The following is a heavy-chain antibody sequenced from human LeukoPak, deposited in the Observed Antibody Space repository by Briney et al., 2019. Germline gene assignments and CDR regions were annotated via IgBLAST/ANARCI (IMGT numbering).Heavy chain of an antibody. CDR3: ARVMPSYSSSWVFDY. Sequence: SETLSLTCTVSGASISSSGHYWSWIRQPPGKGLEWIGYVYQSGITYFNPSLKSRVTISVDRSKNQFSLALSSVTAADTAVYYCARVMPSYSSSWVFDYWGQGTLVTVSS. CDR1: GASISSSGHY. J-gene: IGHJ4*02. CDR2: VYQSGIT. V-gene: IGHV4-30-2*01. D-gene: IGHD6-13*01.